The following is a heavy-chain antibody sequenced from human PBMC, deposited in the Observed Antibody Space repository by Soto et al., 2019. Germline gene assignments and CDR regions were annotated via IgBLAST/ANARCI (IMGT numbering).Heavy chain of an antibody. Sequence: RGSLKLSCATSGFTFSNTWMNWVRQASGEGLEWVGRIKSKTDGWTTDYAAPVKGRFTISRDDSKNTLYLQMNSLKTEDTAVYYCTTGTSITMIVVVPEGNAFDIWGQGT. CDR1: GFTFSNTW. CDR2: IKSKTDGWTT. V-gene: IGHV3-15*07. J-gene: IGHJ3*02. CDR3: TTGTSITMIVVVPEGNAFDI. D-gene: IGHD3-22*01.